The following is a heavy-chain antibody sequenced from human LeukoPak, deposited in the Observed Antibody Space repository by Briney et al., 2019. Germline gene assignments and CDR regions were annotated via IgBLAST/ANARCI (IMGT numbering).Heavy chain of an antibody. V-gene: IGHV5-51*01. CDR1: GYSFTSYW. CDR2: IYPADSDT. Sequence: GESLKISCKGSGYSFTSYWIGWVRQMPGKGLEWMGIIYPADSDTRYSPSFQGQVTISADKSISTAYLQWSSLKASDTAMYYCARQVSLAGSSGYYYYWGQGTLVTVSS. CDR3: ARQVSLAGSSGYYYY. D-gene: IGHD3-22*01. J-gene: IGHJ4*02.